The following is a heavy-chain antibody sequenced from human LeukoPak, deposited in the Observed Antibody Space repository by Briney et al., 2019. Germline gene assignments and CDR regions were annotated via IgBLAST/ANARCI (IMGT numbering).Heavy chain of an antibody. J-gene: IGHJ4*02. Sequence: PGGSLRLSCAASGFIFSNYGMNWVRQAPGKGLEWVEAISASGSATSYADSVRGRFTISRDNSKNTLYLQINSLRVEDTAIYYCTRGEATSGDYEATCDFDFWGQGTLVTVSS. D-gene: IGHD4-17*01. CDR3: TRGEATSGDYEATCDFDF. CDR2: ISASGSAT. V-gene: IGHV3-23*01. CDR1: GFIFSNYG.